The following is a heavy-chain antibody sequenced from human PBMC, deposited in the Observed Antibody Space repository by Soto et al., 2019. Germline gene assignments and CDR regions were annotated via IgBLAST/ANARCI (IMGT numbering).Heavy chain of an antibody. CDR1: GTIFSSYT. D-gene: IGHD3-16*01. J-gene: IGHJ6*02. V-gene: IGHV1-69*08. Sequence: QVQLVQSGAEVKKPGSSVRVSCKASGTIFSSYTISWVRQAPGQGLEWMGRIIPILGETNSAQNFQDRVTLTADKSTTTASMELNSLRLEDTAVYYCARGLGGRMDDWGQGTTVTVSS. CDR3: ARGLGGRMDD. CDR2: IIPILGET.